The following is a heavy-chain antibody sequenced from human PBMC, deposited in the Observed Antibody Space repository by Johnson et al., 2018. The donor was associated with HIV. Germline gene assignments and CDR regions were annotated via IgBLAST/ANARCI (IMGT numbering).Heavy chain of an antibody. V-gene: IGHV3-33*06. CDR3: AKGDYNFWSGDAFDI. J-gene: IGHJ3*02. D-gene: IGHD3-3*01. Sequence: QVQLVESGGGVVQPGRSLRLSCAASGFTFSSFGMHWVRQAPGKGLEWVAVIWYDGSDKYYADSVKGRFTISRENAKNSLYLQMNSLRAEDTAVYYCAKGDYNFWSGDAFDIWGQGTMVTVSS. CDR1: GFTFSSFG. CDR2: IWYDGSDK.